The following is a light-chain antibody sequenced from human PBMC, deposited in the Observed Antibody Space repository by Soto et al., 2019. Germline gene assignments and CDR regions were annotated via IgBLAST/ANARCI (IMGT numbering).Light chain of an antibody. CDR2: DAS. CDR3: QQYGGSPIT. J-gene: IGKJ5*01. CDR1: QSVRSSY. V-gene: IGKV3-20*01. Sequence: DIVLTQSPGTLSLYPGERATLSCRASQSVRSSYLAWYQQRPGQAPRLLISDASNRATGIPDRFSGSGSGTDFTLTISRLEPEDFALYYCQQYGGSPITFGQGTRLEIK.